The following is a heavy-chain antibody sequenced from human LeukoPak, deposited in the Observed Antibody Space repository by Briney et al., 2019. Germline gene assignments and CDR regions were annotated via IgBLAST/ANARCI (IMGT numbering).Heavy chain of an antibody. CDR1: GFTFSSYS. J-gene: IGHJ4*02. V-gene: IGHV3-21*01. CDR2: ISSSSSYI. CDR3: ARDGDTAMVNDY. Sequence: GGSLRLSCAASGFTFSSYSMNWVRQAPGKGLEWVSSISSSSSYIYYADSVKGRFTISRDNAKNSLHLQMNSLRAEDTAVYYCARDGDTAMVNDYWGQGTLVTVSS. D-gene: IGHD5-18*01.